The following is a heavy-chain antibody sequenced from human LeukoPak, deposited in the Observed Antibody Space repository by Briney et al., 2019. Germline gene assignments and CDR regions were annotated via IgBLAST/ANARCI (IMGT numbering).Heavy chain of an antibody. CDR3: ARAVNYDILTGYYGDIDY. CDR2: INPNSGGT. J-gene: IGHJ4*02. V-gene: IGHV1-2*02. CDR1: GYTFTVYY. D-gene: IGHD3-9*01. Sequence: AAVRVSFKASGYTFTVYYMHWVRQAPGQGLEWMGWINPNSGGTNYAQKFQGRVTMTRDTSISTAYMELSRLRSDDTAVYYCARAVNYDILTGYYGDIDYWGQGTLVTVSS.